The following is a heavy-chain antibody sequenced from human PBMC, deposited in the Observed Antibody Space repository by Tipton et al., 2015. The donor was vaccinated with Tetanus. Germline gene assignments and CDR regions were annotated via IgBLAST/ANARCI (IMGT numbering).Heavy chain of an antibody. D-gene: IGHD6-13*01. CDR1: GDSVSSNSAA. Sequence: VKPSQTLSLTCAISGDSVSSNSAAWNWTRQSPSRGLEWLGRTYYRSKWYNDYAVSVKSRITINPDTSKNQFSLQLNAVTPEDTALYYCARETAAAGTGFDYWGQGTLVTVSS. V-gene: IGHV6-1*01. CDR2: TYYRSKWYN. CDR3: ARETAAAGTGFDY. J-gene: IGHJ4*02.